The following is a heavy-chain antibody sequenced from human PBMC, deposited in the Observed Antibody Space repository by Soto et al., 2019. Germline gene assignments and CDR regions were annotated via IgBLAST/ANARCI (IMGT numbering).Heavy chain of an antibody. J-gene: IGHJ4*02. CDR2: ISYDGSNK. CDR1: GFTFSSYA. Sequence: LRLSCAASGFTFSSYAMHWVRQAPGKGLEWVAVISYDGSNKYYADSVKGRFTISRDNSKNTLYLQMNSLRAEDTAVYYCARGQLGKGLEYWGQGTLVTVS. D-gene: IGHD6-6*01. V-gene: IGHV3-30-3*01. CDR3: ARGQLGKGLEY.